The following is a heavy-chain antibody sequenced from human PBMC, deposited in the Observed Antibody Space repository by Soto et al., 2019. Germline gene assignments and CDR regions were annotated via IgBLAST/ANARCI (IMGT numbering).Heavy chain of an antibody. CDR3: IQSRCGGDCLQSYASYYYYGMDV. CDR1: GLSLRTTGVG. J-gene: IGHJ6*02. CDR2: IYWDDDK. V-gene: IGHV2-5*02. Sequence: SGPTLVNPTQTLTLTCTASGLSLRTTGVGVGWVRQPPGKALEWLALIYWDDDKRYSPSLRSRLTITKDTSKNQVVLTMTNMDPVDTATYYCIQSRCGGDCLQSYASYYYYGMDVWGQGTTVTVSS. D-gene: IGHD2-21*02.